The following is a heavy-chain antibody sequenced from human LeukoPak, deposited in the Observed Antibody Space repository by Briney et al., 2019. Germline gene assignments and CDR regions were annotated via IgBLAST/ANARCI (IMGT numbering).Heavy chain of an antibody. D-gene: IGHD3-10*01. Sequence: ASVKVSCKASGYTFTSYAMNWVRQAPGQGLEWMGWINTNTGNPTYAQGFTGRFVFSLDTSVSTAYLQISSLKAEDTAVYYCARVPENGYGSYDAFDIWGQGTMVTVSS. CDR1: GYTFTSYA. CDR2: INTNTGNP. V-gene: IGHV7-4-1*02. J-gene: IGHJ3*02. CDR3: ARVPENGYGSYDAFDI.